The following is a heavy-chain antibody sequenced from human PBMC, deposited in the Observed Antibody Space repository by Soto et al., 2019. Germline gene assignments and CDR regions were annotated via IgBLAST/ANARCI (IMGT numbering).Heavy chain of an antibody. D-gene: IGHD3-10*01. CDR2: ISFDGYNK. CDR1: GFTFSNYG. CDR3: AKIPWFGEPWSHSPVCY. J-gene: IGHJ4*02. V-gene: IGHV3-30*18. Sequence: QVQLVESGGGVVQPGRSLRLSCAASGFTFSNYGMNWVRQAPGKGLEWVAVISFDGYNKYYADSVKGRFTISRDNSKDTLYLQMNSLRADDTAEYYCAKIPWFGEPWSHSPVCYWGQGTLVTVSS.